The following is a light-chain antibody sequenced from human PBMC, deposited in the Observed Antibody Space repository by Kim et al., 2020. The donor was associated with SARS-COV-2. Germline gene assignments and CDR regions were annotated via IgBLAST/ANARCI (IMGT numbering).Light chain of an antibody. V-gene: IGLV1-47*01. Sequence: GHGVTISCSGSISNIGSNYVYWYQQLPGTAPKLLIYRYNQRPSGVPDRFSGSKSGTSASLAISGLRSEDEADYYCAAWDDSLSGWVFGGGTQLTVL. CDR2: RYN. J-gene: IGLJ3*02. CDR1: ISNIGSNY. CDR3: AAWDDSLSGWV.